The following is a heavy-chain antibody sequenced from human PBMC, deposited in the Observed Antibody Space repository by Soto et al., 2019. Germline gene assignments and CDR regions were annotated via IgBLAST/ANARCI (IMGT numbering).Heavy chain of an antibody. CDR1: GGTFSSYA. J-gene: IGHJ4*02. CDR2: IIPIFGTA. Sequence: QVQLVQSGAEVKKPGSSVKVSCKASGGTFSSYAISWVRQAPGKGLEWMGGIIPIFGTANYAQKFQGRVTITADESTSTAYMELSSLRSEDTAVYYCASGGTPVVITVYYFDYWGQGTLVTVSS. D-gene: IGHD3-22*01. V-gene: IGHV1-69*01. CDR3: ASGGTPVVITVYYFDY.